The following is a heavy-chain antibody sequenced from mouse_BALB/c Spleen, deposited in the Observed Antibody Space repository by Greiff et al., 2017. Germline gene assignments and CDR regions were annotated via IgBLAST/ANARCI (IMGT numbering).Heavy chain of an antibody. V-gene: IGHV5-12-2*01. CDR2: ISNGGGST. D-gene: IGHD3-1*01. J-gene: IGHJ4*01. Sequence: EVHLVESGGGLVQPGGSLKLSCAASGFTFSSYTMSWVRQTPEKRLEWVAYISNGGGSTYYPDSVKGRFTISRDNARNILYLQMSSLRSEDTAMYYCAKEWVRGYGPTHGGAMDYWGQGTSVTVSS. CDR1: GFTFSSYT. CDR3: AKEWVRGYGPTHGGAMDY.